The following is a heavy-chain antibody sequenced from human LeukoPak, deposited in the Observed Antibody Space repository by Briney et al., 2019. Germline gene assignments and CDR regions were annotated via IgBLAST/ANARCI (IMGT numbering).Heavy chain of an antibody. CDR2: IYYSGST. Sequence: SETLSLTCTVSGGSISSYYWSWIRQPPGKGLEWMGYIYYSGSTNYNPSLKSRVTISVDTSKNQFSLKLSSVTAADTAVYYCAREGSSGWYPHDAFDIWGQGTMVTVSS. V-gene: IGHV4-59*01. J-gene: IGHJ3*02. CDR3: AREGSSGWYPHDAFDI. CDR1: GGSISSYY. D-gene: IGHD6-19*01.